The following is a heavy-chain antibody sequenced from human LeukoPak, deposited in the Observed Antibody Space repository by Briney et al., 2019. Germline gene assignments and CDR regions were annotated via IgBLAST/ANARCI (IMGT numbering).Heavy chain of an antibody. CDR1: GFTFSSYA. V-gene: IGHV3-30*04. Sequence: TGGSLRLSCAASGFTFSSYAMHWVRQAPGKGLEWVAVISYDGSNKYYADSVKGRFTISRDNSKNTLYLQMNSLRAEDTAVYYCASQWLGAFDIWGQGTMVTVSS. CDR2: ISYDGSNK. CDR3: ASQWLGAFDI. J-gene: IGHJ3*02. D-gene: IGHD6-19*01.